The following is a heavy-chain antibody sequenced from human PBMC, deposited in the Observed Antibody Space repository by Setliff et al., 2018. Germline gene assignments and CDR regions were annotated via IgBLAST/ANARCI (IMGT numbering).Heavy chain of an antibody. CDR1: GGSFSTYY. D-gene: IGHD2-8*02. CDR2: INHSGST. J-gene: IGHJ4*02. V-gene: IGHV4-34*01. CDR3: TVYNTGSSKDHY. Sequence: SLTCAVYGGSFSTYYWIRIRQPPGKGLEWIGEINHSGSTNYNPSLKSRVTISVDTSKNQFSLKLSSVTAADTALYYCTVYNTGSSKDHYWGQGTPVT.